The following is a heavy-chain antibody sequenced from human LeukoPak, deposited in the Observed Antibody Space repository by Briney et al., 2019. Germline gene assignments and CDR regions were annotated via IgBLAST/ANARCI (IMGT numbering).Heavy chain of an antibody. D-gene: IGHD1-26*01. J-gene: IGHJ6*02. CDR2: IKRGGTT. Sequence: GGSLRLSCVVSGLKFSDAWVTWVRQAPGKGLEWVGRIKRGGTTDYAAPVNGRFTISRDDSKNTIYLQVNSLKIEDTAVYYCKWERSVYYGMDVWGQGTTVTVSS. CDR3: KWERSVYYGMDV. V-gene: IGHV3-15*01. CDR1: GLKFSDAW.